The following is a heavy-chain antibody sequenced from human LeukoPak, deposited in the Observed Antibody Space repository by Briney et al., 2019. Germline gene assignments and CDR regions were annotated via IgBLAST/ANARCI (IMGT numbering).Heavy chain of an antibody. V-gene: IGHV3-23*01. D-gene: IGHD3-22*01. CDR2: ISGSGGST. CDR1: GFTFSSYG. CDR3: TTYYDSSGYGDY. J-gene: IGHJ4*02. Sequence: GGSLRLSCAASGFTFSSYGMSWVRQAPGKGLEWVSAISGSGGSTYYADSVKGRFTISRDNSKNTLYLQMNSLRAEDTAVYYCTTYYDSSGYGDYWGQGTLVTVSS.